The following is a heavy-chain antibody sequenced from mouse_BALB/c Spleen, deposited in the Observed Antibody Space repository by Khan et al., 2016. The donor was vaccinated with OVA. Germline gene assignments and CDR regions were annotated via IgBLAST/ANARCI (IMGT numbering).Heavy chain of an antibody. D-gene: IGHD1-1*01. CDR2: IDPEADFT. J-gene: IGHJ3*01. CDR3: TSRVYGSSYGFAY. Sequence: QVQLQQSGAELVRPGASVTLSCKASGYTFTDYELHWVKQTPVHGLEWIGAIDPEADFTANNQKFKGKATLTADKSSSTAYMELRSLTSEDSAVYYCTSRVYGSSYGFAYWGQGTLVAVS. CDR1: GYTFTDYE. V-gene: IGHV1-15*01.